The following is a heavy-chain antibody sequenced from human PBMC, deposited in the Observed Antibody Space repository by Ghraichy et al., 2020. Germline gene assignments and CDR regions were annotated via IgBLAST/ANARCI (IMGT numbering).Heavy chain of an antibody. V-gene: IGHV4-34*01. CDR2: INHSGST. Sequence: SETLSLTCAVYGGSFSGYYWSWIRQPPGKGLEWIGEINHSGSTNYNPSLKSRVTISVDTSKNQFSLKLSSVTAADTAVYYCARDWRLPLGYWGQGTLVTVSS. CDR1: GGSFSGYY. J-gene: IGHJ4*02. D-gene: IGHD2-21*02. CDR3: ARDWRLPLGY.